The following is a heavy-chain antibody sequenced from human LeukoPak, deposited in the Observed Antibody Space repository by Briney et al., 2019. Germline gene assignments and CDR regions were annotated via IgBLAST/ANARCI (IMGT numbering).Heavy chain of an antibody. Sequence: GGSLRLSCATSGFTFSIFAMSWVRQAPGKGLEWVSANSGSGGSTYYADSVKGRFTISRDNSKNTLHLQMNSLRAEDTAAYCCARFGVDYDMDVWGQGTTVTVSS. CDR3: ARFGVDYDMDV. J-gene: IGHJ6*02. V-gene: IGHV3-23*01. CDR1: GFTFSIFA. CDR2: NSGSGGST. D-gene: IGHD3-16*01.